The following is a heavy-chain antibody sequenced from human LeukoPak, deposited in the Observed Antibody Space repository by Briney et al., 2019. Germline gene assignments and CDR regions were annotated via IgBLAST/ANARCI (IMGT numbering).Heavy chain of an antibody. D-gene: IGHD1-26*01. J-gene: IGHJ5*02. CDR1: GFTFSSYA. CDR2: INSDGSST. V-gene: IGHV3-74*01. Sequence: GGSLRLSCTASGFTFSSYAMSWVRQAPGKGLEWVSRINSDGSSTSYADSVKGRFTISRDNAKNTLYLQMNSLRAEDTAVYYCARLPSRGGFDPWGQGTLVTVSS. CDR3: ARLPSRGGFDP.